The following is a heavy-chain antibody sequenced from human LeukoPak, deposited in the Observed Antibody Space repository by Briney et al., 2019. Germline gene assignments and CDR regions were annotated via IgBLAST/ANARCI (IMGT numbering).Heavy chain of an antibody. D-gene: IGHD3-10*01. CDR2: ISSSSSYI. V-gene: IGHV3-21*01. J-gene: IGHJ4*02. CDR1: GFTFSSYS. CDR3: ARAPNYGSGRILDY. Sequence: GGSLRLSCAASGFTFSSYSMNWVRQAPGKGLEWVSSISSSSSYIYYADSVKGRFTISRDNAKNSPYLQMNSLRAEDTAVYYCARAPNYGSGRILDYWGQGTLVTVSS.